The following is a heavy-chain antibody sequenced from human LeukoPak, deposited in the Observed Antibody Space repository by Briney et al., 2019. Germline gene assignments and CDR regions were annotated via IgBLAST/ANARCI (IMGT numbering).Heavy chain of an antibody. J-gene: IGHJ4*02. CDR1: GFTFSSYA. CDR3: AKVPGGQYYFDY. CDR2: ISGSGGST. D-gene: IGHD2-15*01. V-gene: IGHV3-23*01. Sequence: GGSLRLSCAASGFTFSSYAMSWVRQAPGKGLEWVSAISGSGGSTYYADSVKGRFTISRDNSKNTLYLQMNSLRAEDTVVYYCAKVPGGQYYFDYWGQGTLVTVSS.